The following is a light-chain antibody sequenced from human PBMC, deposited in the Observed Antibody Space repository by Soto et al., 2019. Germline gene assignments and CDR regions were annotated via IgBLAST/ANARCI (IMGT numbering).Light chain of an antibody. CDR1: QSVSSN. V-gene: IGKV3-15*01. CDR2: GAS. CDR3: LQYNTYPFT. J-gene: IGKJ5*01. Sequence: EIVLTQSPGTLSLSPGERATLSCRASQSVSSNLAWYQQKPGQAPRLLIYGASTRATGIPARFSGSGSGTEFTLTISSLQSEDFATYYCLQYNTYPFTFGQGTRLEIK.